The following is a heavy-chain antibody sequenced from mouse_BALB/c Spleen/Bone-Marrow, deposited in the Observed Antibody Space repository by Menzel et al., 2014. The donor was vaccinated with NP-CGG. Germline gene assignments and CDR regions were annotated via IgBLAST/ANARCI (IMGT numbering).Heavy chain of an antibody. CDR3: ARLPSYYRYEDAY. Sequence: EVQLQQSGGGLVKPGGSLKLSCAASGFAFSSYDMSWVRQTPEKRLEWVAYISSGGGSTYYPDTVKGRFTISRDNAKNTLYLQMSSLKSEGTAMYYCARLPSYYRYEDAYWGQGTLVTVSA. V-gene: IGHV5-12-1*01. CDR1: GFAFSSYD. CDR2: ISSGGGST. D-gene: IGHD2-14*01. J-gene: IGHJ3*01.